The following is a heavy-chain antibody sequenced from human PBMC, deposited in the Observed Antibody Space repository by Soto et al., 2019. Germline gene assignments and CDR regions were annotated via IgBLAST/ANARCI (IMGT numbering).Heavy chain of an antibody. D-gene: IGHD2-15*01. CDR1: GGTFSSYA. V-gene: IGHV1-69*13. CDR2: IIPIFGTA. Sequence: SVKVSCKASGGTFSSYAISWVRQAPGQGLEWMGGIIPIFGTANYAQKFQGRVTITADESTSTAYMELSSLRSEDTAVYYCATPSGGYCSGGSCYDSYYYYYYGMDVWGQGTTVTV. CDR3: ATPSGGYCSGGSCYDSYYYYYYGMDV. J-gene: IGHJ6*02.